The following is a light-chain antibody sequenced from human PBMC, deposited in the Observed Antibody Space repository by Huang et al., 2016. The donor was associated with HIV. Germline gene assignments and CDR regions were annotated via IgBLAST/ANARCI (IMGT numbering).Light chain of an antibody. J-gene: IGKJ5*01. CDR2: AAS. CDR1: QDIDNY. Sequence: DIQMTQSPSSLSASVGDSVTITCRASQDIDNYLAWYQQKPGKVTKLLIFAASALKSGDPPRFSGSGSETHFSLNISSLQPEDVATYYCQKYNSAPITFGQGTRLEI. V-gene: IGKV1-27*01. CDR3: QKYNSAPIT.